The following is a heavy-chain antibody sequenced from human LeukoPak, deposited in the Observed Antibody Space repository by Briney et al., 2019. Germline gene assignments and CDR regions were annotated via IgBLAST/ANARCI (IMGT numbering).Heavy chain of an antibody. V-gene: IGHV3-30*04. D-gene: IGHD3-10*01. Sequence: QPGGSLRLSCAASGFTLSSYAMHWVRQAPGKGLEWVAVISYDGSNKYYADSVKGRFTISRDNSKNTLYLQMNSLRAEDTAVYYRARDSGTWIRTLGYWGQGTLGTVSS. CDR1: GFTLSSYA. J-gene: IGHJ4*02. CDR2: ISYDGSNK. CDR3: ARDSGTWIRTLGY.